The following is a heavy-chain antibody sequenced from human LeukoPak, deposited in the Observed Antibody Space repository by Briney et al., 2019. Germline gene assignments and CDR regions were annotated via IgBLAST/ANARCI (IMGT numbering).Heavy chain of an antibody. D-gene: IGHD2-2*01. CDR1: GFNFSNYA. J-gene: IGHJ4*02. V-gene: IGHV3-23*01. CDR2: VTGISSNT. CDR3: AKDRSSTTSCSNY. Sequence: GGSLRLSCAASGFNFSNYAMTWVRQAPGKGLEWVSAVTGISSNTYYADSAKGRFTISRDNSKNMLYLEMNSLRVEDTAIYYCAKDRSSTTSCSNYWGRGTLVAVSS.